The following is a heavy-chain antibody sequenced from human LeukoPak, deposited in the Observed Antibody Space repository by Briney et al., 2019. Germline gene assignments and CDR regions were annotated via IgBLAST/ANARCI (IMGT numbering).Heavy chain of an antibody. CDR3: AREFEGTASGAGY. CDR2: MSVGSGLI. J-gene: IGHJ4*02. CDR1: GFTFSSYS. D-gene: IGHD1-26*01. V-gene: IGHV3-21*01. Sequence: GGSLRLSCAASGFTFSSYSMNWIRQAPGKGLEWVSSMSVGSGLIYYAESVKGRFTVSRDNAKKSLYLQMNSLRAEDMAVYYCAREFEGTASGAGYWGQGTLVTVSS.